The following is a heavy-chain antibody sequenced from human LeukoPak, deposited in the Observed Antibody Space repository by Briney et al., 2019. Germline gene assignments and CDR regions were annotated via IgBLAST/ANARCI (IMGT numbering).Heavy chain of an antibody. CDR3: ARDAPPYCGGGSCYSRY. CDR1: RFTFSSYW. D-gene: IGHD2-15*01. J-gene: IGHJ4*02. CDR2: IKQDGSEK. V-gene: IGHV3-7*01. Sequence: GGSLRLSCAASRFTFSSYWMSWVRQAPGKGLEWVANIKQDGSEKYYVDFVKGRFTISRDNAKNSLYLQMNRLRAEDTAVYYCARDAPPYCGGGSCYSRYWGQGALVTVSS.